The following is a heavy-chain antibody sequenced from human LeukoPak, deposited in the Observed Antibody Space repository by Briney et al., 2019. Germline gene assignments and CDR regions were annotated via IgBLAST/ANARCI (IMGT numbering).Heavy chain of an antibody. Sequence: ASVKVSCKASGYTFTSYGISWVRQAPGQGLEWMGWISAYNGNTNYAQKLQGRVTMTTDTSTSTAYMELRSLRSDDTAVYYCARMEGYCSSTSCRSYFDYWGQGTLVTVSS. J-gene: IGHJ4*02. V-gene: IGHV1-18*01. D-gene: IGHD2-2*01. CDR1: GYTFTSYG. CDR3: ARMEGYCSSTSCRSYFDY. CDR2: ISAYNGNT.